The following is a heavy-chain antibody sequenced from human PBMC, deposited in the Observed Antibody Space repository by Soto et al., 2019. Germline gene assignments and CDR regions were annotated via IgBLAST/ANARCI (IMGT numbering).Heavy chain of an antibody. Sequence: SETLSLTCAVYGGSFSGYYWSWIRQPPGKGLEWIGEINHSGSTNYNPSLKSRVTISVDTSKNQFSLKLSSVTAADTAVYYCARARLIDIWGQGTMVTVSS. V-gene: IGHV4-34*01. CDR3: ARARLIDI. CDR2: INHSGST. D-gene: IGHD2-21*02. CDR1: GGSFSGYY. J-gene: IGHJ3*02.